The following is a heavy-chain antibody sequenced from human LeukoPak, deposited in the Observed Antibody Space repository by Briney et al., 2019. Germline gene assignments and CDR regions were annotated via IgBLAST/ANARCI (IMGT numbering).Heavy chain of an antibody. Sequence: GGSLRLSCAASGFTFSDYYMSWIRQAPGKGLEWVSYISSSGSTIYYADSVKGRFTISRDNAKNSLYLQMNSLRAEDTAVYYCARNCGGNLYGWSCLFPLGFRGPGTLVTVSS. J-gene: IGHJ4*01. CDR2: ISSSGSTI. D-gene: IGHD3-3*01. CDR3: ARNCGGNLYGWSCLFPLGF. V-gene: IGHV3-11*01. CDR1: GFTFSDYY.